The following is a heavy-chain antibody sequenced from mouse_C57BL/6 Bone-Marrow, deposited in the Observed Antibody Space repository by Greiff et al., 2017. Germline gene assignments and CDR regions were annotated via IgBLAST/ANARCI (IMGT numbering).Heavy chain of an antibody. CDR1: GYTFTSYW. D-gene: IGHD1-1*01. Sequence: QVQLQQPGAELVMPGASVKLSCKASGYTFTSYWMHWVKQRPGQGLEWIGEIDPSDSYTNYNQKFKGKSTLTVDKSSSTAYMQLSSLTSEDSAVYYCARSRITTVVPYWYCDVWGTGTTVTVSS. V-gene: IGHV1-69*01. CDR3: ARSRITTVVPYWYCDV. CDR2: IDPSDSYT. J-gene: IGHJ1*03.